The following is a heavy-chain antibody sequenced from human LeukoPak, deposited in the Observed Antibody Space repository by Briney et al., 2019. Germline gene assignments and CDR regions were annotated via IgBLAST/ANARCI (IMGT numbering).Heavy chain of an antibody. D-gene: IGHD6-19*01. CDR2: INHSGST. J-gene: IGHJ5*02. CDR3: ARVRSSGWYPFWFDP. V-gene: IGHV4-34*01. Sequence: PGGSLRLSCAASGFTFSNAWMNWVRQAPGKGLEWIGEINHSGSTNYNPSLKSRVTISVAKNQFSLKLSSVTAADTAVYYCARVRSSGWYPFWFDPWGQGTLVTVSS. CDR1: GFTFSNAW.